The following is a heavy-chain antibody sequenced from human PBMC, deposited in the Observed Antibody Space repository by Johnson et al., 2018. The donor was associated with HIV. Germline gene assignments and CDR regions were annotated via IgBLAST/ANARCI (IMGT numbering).Heavy chain of an antibody. CDR1: GFTFSSYA. CDR2: INWNGGST. J-gene: IGHJ3*02. Sequence: VQLVESGGGLVQPGGSLRLSCAASGFTFSSYAMSWVRQAPGKGLEWVSGINWNGGSTGYADSVKGRFTISRDNAKNSLYLQMNSLRAEDTALYYCARVPRALGLLNTFDIWGQGTMVTVSS. D-gene: IGHD4/OR15-4a*01. CDR3: ARVPRALGLLNTFDI. V-gene: IGHV3-20*04.